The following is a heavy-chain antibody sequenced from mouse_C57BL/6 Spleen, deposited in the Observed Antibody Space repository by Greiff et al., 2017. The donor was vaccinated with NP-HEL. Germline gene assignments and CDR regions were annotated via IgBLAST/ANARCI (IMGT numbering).Heavy chain of an antibody. CDR2: IYPGSGST. D-gene: IGHD2-3*01. CDR1: GYTFTSYW. CDR3: ARHDGYYLYAMDY. J-gene: IGHJ4*01. V-gene: IGHV1-55*01. Sequence: VQLQQSGAELVKPGASVTMSCKASGYTFTSYWITWVKQRPGQGLEWIGDIYPGSGSTNYNEKFKSKATLTVDTSSSTAYMQLSSLTSEDSAVYYCARHDGYYLYAMDYGGQGTSVTVSS.